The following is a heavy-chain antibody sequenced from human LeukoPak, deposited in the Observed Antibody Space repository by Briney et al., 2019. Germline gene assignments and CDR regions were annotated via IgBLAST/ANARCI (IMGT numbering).Heavy chain of an antibody. CDR2: INHSGST. D-gene: IGHD1-26*01. CDR3: ARGLTSGGSYLVDY. CDR1: GGSFSGYY. Sequence: PSETLSLTCAVYGGSFSGYYWSWIRQPPGKGLEWIGEINHSGSTNFNPSLKSRVTISVDTSKSQFSLELSSVTAADTAVYYCARGLTSGGSYLVDYWGQGTLVTVSS. V-gene: IGHV4-34*01. J-gene: IGHJ4*02.